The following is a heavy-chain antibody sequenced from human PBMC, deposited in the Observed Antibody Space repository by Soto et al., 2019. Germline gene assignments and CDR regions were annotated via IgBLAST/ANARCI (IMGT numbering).Heavy chain of an antibody. J-gene: IGHJ4*02. CDR1: GFIFSDHY. CDR3: TRIALVGATGGRYFDY. Sequence: VQLVESGGGLVQPGGSLRLSCAASGFIFSDHYMAWVRQAPGKGLEWVGRIKNKANSYTTEYAASVKGRFTISSDDSKNSLYLQMNSLKTEDTAVYYCTRIALVGATGGRYFDYWGQGTLLTVSS. V-gene: IGHV3-72*01. D-gene: IGHD1-26*01. CDR2: IKNKANSYTT.